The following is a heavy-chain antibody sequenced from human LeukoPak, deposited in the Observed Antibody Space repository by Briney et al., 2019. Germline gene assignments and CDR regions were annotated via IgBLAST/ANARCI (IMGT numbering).Heavy chain of an antibody. CDR2: IYYSGST. V-gene: IGHV4-39*07. CDR1: GGSISSSSYY. J-gene: IGHJ4*02. CDR3: AREPRWFTVTRQDY. Sequence: SETLSLTCTVSGGSISSSSYYWGWIRQPPGKGLEWIGSIYYSGSTYYNPSLKSRVTISVDTSKNQFSLKLSSVTAADTAVYYCAREPRWFTVTRQDYWGQGTLVTVSS. D-gene: IGHD4-11*01.